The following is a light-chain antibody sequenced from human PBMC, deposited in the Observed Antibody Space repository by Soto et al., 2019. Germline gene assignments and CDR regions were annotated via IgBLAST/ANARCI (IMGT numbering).Light chain of an antibody. CDR1: SSDIGGYNF. Sequence: QSVLTHPASVSWSPGHSITISCTGTSSDIGGYNFVSWYHQHPGKAPKLMIYEVSNRPSGVSDRFSGSKSGNTASLTISGLQAEEEADYYCSSFRSGNTLFGTGTKVTXL. CDR3: SSFRSGNTL. CDR2: EVS. J-gene: IGLJ1*01. V-gene: IGLV2-14*01.